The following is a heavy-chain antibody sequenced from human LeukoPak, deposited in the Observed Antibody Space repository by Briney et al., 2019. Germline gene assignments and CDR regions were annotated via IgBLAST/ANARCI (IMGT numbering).Heavy chain of an antibody. Sequence: GGSLRLSCAASGFTFSSYAMTWVRQAPGKGLEWVSSITGSGDATYYADSVKGRFTISRDNSKSALYLQMSSLRAEDTAVYYCARDAYYDSSGYSDYWGQGTLVTVSS. V-gene: IGHV3-23*01. CDR3: ARDAYYDSSGYSDY. J-gene: IGHJ4*02. CDR2: ITGSGDAT. CDR1: GFTFSSYA. D-gene: IGHD3-22*01.